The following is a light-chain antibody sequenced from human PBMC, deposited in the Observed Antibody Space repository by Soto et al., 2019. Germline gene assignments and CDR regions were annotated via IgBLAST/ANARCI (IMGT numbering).Light chain of an antibody. J-gene: IGKJ1*01. CDR3: QQYNNWPRT. CDR1: PSRSSY. V-gene: IGKV3-11*01. CDR2: DAS. Sequence: EIVLTQSPATLSLTPGERATLSCRSSPSRSSYLAWYQQTPGQAPRLLIYDASNRATAIPARFSGSGSGTEFTRTISSLQSEDFAVYYCQQYNNWPRTFGQGTKVDIK.